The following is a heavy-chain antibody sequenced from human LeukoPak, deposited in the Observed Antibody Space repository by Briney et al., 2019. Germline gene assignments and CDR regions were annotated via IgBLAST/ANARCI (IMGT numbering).Heavy chain of an antibody. CDR3: ARDYYDSSGYYYNDY. J-gene: IGHJ4*02. Sequence: GGSLRLSCAASGFTFSDYYMSWIRQAPGKGLEWVSYISSSGSTIYYADSVKGRFTISRDNAKNSLYLQMNSLRAEDTAVYYCARDYYDSSGYYYNDYWGQGTLVTVSS. CDR2: ISSSGSTI. D-gene: IGHD3-22*01. V-gene: IGHV3-11*01. CDR1: GFTFSDYY.